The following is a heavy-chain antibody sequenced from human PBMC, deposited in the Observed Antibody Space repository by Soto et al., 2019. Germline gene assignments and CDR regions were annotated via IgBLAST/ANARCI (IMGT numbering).Heavy chain of an antibody. CDR3: ARAPYYYDSSGPPSS. CDR2: INPNSGGT. Sequence: GASVKVSCKASGYTFTGYYMHWVRQAPGQGLEWMGWINPNSGGTNYAQKFQGRVTMTRDTSISTAYMELSRLRSDDTAVYYCARAPYYYDSSGPPSSWGQGTLVTVSS. J-gene: IGHJ5*02. CDR1: GYTFTGYY. D-gene: IGHD3-22*01. V-gene: IGHV1-2*02.